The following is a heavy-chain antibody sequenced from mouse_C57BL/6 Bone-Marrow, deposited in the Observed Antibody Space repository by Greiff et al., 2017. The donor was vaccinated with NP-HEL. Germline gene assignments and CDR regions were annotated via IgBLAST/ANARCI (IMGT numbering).Heavy chain of an antibody. CDR1: GFTFSSYA. J-gene: IGHJ3*01. Sequence: EGKLVESGGGLVKPGGSLKLSCAASGFTFSSYAMSWVRQTPEKRLEWVATISDGGSYTYYPDNVKGRFTISRDNAKNNLYLQMSHLKSEDTAMYYCARVDYSWFAYWGQGTLVTVSA. D-gene: IGHD2-4*01. CDR3: ARVDYSWFAY. V-gene: IGHV5-4*03. CDR2: ISDGGSYT.